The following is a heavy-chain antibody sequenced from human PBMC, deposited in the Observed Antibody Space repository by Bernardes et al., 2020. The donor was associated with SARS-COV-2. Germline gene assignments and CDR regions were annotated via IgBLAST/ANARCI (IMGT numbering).Heavy chain of an antibody. CDR1: GFTFSSYA. V-gene: IGHV3-64D*06. J-gene: IGHJ4*02. Sequence: GGSLRLSCSASGFTFSSYAMHWVRQAPGKGLEYVSAISSNGGSTYYADSVKGRFTISRDNSKNTLYLQMSSLRAEDTAVYYCVKDREYSSGWPPPRVDYWGQGTLVTVSS. D-gene: IGHD6-19*01. CDR2: ISSNGGST. CDR3: VKDREYSSGWPPPRVDY.